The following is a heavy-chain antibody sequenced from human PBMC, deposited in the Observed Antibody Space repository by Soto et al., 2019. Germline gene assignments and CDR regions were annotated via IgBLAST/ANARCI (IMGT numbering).Heavy chain of an antibody. CDR1: GGTFSSYA. J-gene: IGHJ5*02. Sequence: SVKVSCKASGGTFSSYAISWVRQAPGQGLEWMGGIIPIFGTADYAQKFQGRVTITADESTSTAYMELSSLRSEDTAVYYCARSSGSRIYNWFDPWGQGTLVTVSS. CDR3: ARSSGSRIYNWFDP. V-gene: IGHV1-69*13. CDR2: IIPIFGTA. D-gene: IGHD1-26*01.